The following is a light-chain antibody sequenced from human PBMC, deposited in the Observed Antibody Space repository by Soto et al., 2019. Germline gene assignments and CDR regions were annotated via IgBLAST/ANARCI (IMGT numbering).Light chain of an antibody. CDR3: QSYDSTLSARYV. J-gene: IGLJ1*01. V-gene: IGLV1-40*01. Sequence: QSLLTQLHSVSAAPGQRVSISCPGSSSNIWADSAVHWYQHRPGTAPKLLFFGNNKRPSGVPDRFSGSKSGTSASLAITGLQAEDEGDYYCQSYDSTLSARYVFGTGTKVTVL. CDR1: SSNIWADSA. CDR2: GNN.